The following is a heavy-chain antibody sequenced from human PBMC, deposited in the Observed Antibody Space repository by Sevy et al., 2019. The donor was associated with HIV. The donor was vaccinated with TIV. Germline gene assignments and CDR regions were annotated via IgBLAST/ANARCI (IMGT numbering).Heavy chain of an antibody. CDR2: IYYSGST. D-gene: IGHD2-15*01. Sequence: SETLSLTCTVSGGSISSYYWSWIRQPPGKGLEWIGYIYYSGSTNYNPSLKSRVTISVDTSKNQFSLKRSSVTAADTAVYYCARGINCSGGSCYPNDYWGQGTLVTVSS. CDR1: GGSISSYY. J-gene: IGHJ4*02. V-gene: IGHV4-59*01. CDR3: ARGINCSGGSCYPNDY.